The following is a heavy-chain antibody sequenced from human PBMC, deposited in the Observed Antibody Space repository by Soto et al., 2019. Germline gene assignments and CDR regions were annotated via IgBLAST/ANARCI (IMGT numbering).Heavy chain of an antibody. J-gene: IGHJ5*02. D-gene: IGHD6-13*01. CDR1: GFTFSSYS. CDR2: ISSSSSTI. CDR3: ARDPPYSRSGYALNWFDP. V-gene: IGHV3-48*01. Sequence: GGSLRHSCASSGFTFSSYSMNWVRQAPGKGLEWVSYISSSSSTIYYADSVKGRFTISRDNAKNSLYLQMNSLRAEDTAVYYCARDPPYSRSGYALNWFDPWGQGPLPTVSS.